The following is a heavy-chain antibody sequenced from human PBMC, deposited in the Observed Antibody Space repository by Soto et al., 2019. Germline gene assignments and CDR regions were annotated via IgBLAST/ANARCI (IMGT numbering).Heavy chain of an antibody. Sequence: PSETLSLTCTVSGGSISSGGYYWSWIRQHPGKGLEWIGYIYYSGSTYYNPSLKSRVTISVDTSKNQFSLKLSSVTAADTAVYYGARAHIAARVGDAFDIWGQGTMVTVSS. CDR1: GGSISSGGYY. V-gene: IGHV4-31*03. CDR2: IYYSGST. CDR3: ARAHIAARVGDAFDI. J-gene: IGHJ3*02. D-gene: IGHD6-6*01.